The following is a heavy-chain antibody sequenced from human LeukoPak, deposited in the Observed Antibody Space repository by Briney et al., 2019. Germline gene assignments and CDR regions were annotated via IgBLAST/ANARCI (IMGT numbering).Heavy chain of an antibody. J-gene: IGHJ4*02. CDR1: GFTFSGSA. V-gene: IGHV3-73*01. CDR2: IRSKANSYAT. Sequence: GGSLRLSCAASGFTFSGSAMRSVRQASGKGLEWVGCIRSKANSYATAYAASVKGRFTISRDDSKHTAYLQMNSLKTEDTAVYYCATTAVAGLVDYWGQGTLVTVSS. D-gene: IGHD6-19*01. CDR3: ATTAVAGLVDY.